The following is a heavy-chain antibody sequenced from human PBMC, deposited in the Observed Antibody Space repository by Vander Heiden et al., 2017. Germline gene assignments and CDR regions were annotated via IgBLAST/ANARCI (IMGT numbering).Heavy chain of an antibody. CDR2: IKQDGSEK. CDR1: GFTCSSYW. V-gene: IGHV3-7*01. D-gene: IGHD3-10*01. Sequence: EVQLVESGGGLVQPGGSLRLSCAASGFTCSSYWMSWVRQAPGKGLEWVANIKQDGSEKYYVDSVKGRFTISRDNAKNSLYLQMNSLRAEDTAVYYCARVGYYGSGRGRTGVFDYWGQGTLVTVSS. CDR3: ARVGYYGSGRGRTGVFDY. J-gene: IGHJ4*02.